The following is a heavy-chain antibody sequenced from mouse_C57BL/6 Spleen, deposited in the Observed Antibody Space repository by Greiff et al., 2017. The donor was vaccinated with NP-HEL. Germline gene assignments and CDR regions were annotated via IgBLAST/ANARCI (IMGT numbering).Heavy chain of an antibody. CDR2: IWSGGST. V-gene: IGHV2-2*01. CDR3: AREGDGYYAMDY. Sequence: VQVVESGPGLVQPSQSLSITCTVSGFSLTSYGVHWVRQSPGKGLEWLGVIWSGGSTDYNAAFISRLSISKDNSKSQVFFKMNSLQADDTAIYYCAREGDGYYAMDYWGQGTSVTVSS. CDR1: GFSLTSYG. J-gene: IGHJ4*01. D-gene: IGHD2-3*01.